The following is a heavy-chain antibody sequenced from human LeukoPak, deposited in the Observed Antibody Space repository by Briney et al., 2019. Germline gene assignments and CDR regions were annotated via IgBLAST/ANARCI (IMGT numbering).Heavy chain of an antibody. D-gene: IGHD3-16*01. CDR2: ISSSSSYI. V-gene: IGHV3-21*01. Sequence: GGSLRLSCAASGFTFDDYGMSWVRQAPGKGLEWVSSISSSSSYIYYADSVKGRFTISRDNAKNSLYLQMNSLRDEDTAVYYCARDYVQDYWGQGTLVTVSS. CDR3: ARDYVQDY. CDR1: GFTFDDYG. J-gene: IGHJ4*02.